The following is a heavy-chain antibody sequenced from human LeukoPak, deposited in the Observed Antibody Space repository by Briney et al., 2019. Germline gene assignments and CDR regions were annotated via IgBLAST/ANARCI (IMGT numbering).Heavy chain of an antibody. Sequence: SETLSLTCTVSGGSISSSSYYWGWIRQPPGKGLEWIGSIYYSGSTYYNPSLKSRVTISVDTSKNQFSLKLSSVTAADTAVYYCARFYYYDSGGRGRLSHWFDPWGQGTLVTVSS. V-gene: IGHV4-39*07. J-gene: IGHJ5*02. CDR1: GGSISSSSYY. D-gene: IGHD3-22*01. CDR2: IYYSGST. CDR3: ARFYYYDSGGRGRLSHWFDP.